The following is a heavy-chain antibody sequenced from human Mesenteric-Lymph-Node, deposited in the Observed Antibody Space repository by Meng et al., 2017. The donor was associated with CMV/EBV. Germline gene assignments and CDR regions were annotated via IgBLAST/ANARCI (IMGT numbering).Heavy chain of an antibody. CDR1: GYTFTSYD. CDR3: ARLHPSGIIDY. V-gene: IGHV1-8*01. Sequence: SCKASGYTFTSYDINWVRQATGQGLEWMGWMNPNSGNTGYAQKFQGRVTMTRNTSISTAYMELSNLRSEDTAVYYCARLHPSGIIDYWGQGTLVTVSS. CDR2: MNPNSGNT. J-gene: IGHJ4*02. D-gene: IGHD3-16*01.